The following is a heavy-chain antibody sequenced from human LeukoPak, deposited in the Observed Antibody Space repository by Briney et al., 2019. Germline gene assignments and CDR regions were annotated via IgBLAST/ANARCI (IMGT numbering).Heavy chain of an antibody. Sequence: GGSLRLSCAASGFTFSIYAMSWVRQAPGEGLEWVSSMSAGGDKIFYADSVKGRFTISRDNSKNTLYLQMNSLRAEDTALYYCAKAGQWLAGFDYWGQGTLVTVSS. CDR1: GFTFSIYA. CDR3: AKAGQWLAGFDY. J-gene: IGHJ4*02. D-gene: IGHD6-19*01. V-gene: IGHV3-23*01. CDR2: MSAGGDKI.